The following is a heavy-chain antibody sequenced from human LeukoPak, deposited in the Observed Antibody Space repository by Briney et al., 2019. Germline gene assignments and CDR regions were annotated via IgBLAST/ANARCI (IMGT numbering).Heavy chain of an antibody. CDR1: XXTXSSYX. CDR2: ISGSGGDT. CDR3: AKDGVATITFDY. J-gene: IGHJ4*02. D-gene: IGHD5-12*01. V-gene: IGHV3-23*01. Sequence: GGSLXXXXXAXXXTXSSYXMSWVRQAPGKGLEWVSVISGSGGDTYYGDSVKGRFTISRDNSKNTLYLQMNSLRADDTAVYYCAKDGVATITFDYWGQGTLVTVSS.